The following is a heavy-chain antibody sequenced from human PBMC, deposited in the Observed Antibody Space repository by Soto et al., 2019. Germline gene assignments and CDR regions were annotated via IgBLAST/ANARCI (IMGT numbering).Heavy chain of an antibody. CDR2: ISYDGSNK. CDR3: AREGIAVAGPHFDY. V-gene: IGHV3-30-3*01. Sequence: GGSLRLSCAASGFTFSSYAMHWVRQAPGKGLEWVAVISYDGSNKYYADSVKGRFTISRDNSKNTLYLQMNSLRAEDTAVYYCAREGIAVAGPHFDYWGEGTLVTVSS. CDR1: GFTFSSYA. D-gene: IGHD6-19*01. J-gene: IGHJ4*02.